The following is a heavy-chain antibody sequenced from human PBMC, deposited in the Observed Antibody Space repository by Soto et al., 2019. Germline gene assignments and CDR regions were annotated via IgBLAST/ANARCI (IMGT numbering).Heavy chain of an antibody. CDR1: GGSISSYY. CDR3: ARVRAGLYTRFDT. Sequence: QVQLQESGPGLVKPSETLSLTCTVSGGSISSYYWSWIRQPPGKGLEWIGYIYYSGSTNYNPSLKSPVTISVDTSKNQFSLKLSSVTAADTAVYYCARVRAGLYTRFDTWGPGTLVTVSS. V-gene: IGHV4-59*01. CDR2: IYYSGST. J-gene: IGHJ5*02. D-gene: IGHD6-19*01.